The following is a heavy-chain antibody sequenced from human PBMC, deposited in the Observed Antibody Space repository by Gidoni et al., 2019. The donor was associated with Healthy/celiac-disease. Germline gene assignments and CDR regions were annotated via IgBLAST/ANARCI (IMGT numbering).Heavy chain of an antibody. V-gene: IGHV4-61*01. Sequence: QVQLQESGPGLVKPSETLSLTCTVSGGSVSSGSYYWSWIRQPPGKGLEWIGYIYYSGSTNYNPSLKSRVTISVDTSKNQFSLKLSSVTAADTAVYYCARGVGGWFDPWGQGTLVTVSS. J-gene: IGHJ5*02. CDR3: ARGVGGWFDP. CDR1: GGSVSSGSYY. CDR2: IYYSGST. D-gene: IGHD3-16*01.